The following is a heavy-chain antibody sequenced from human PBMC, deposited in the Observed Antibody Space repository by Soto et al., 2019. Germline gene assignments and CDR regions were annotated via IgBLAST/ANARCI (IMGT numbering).Heavy chain of an antibody. V-gene: IGHV4-59*01. D-gene: IGHD3-10*01. CDR3: ARDRLWFGELFNGMDV. CDR1: GGSISSYY. J-gene: IGHJ6*02. Sequence: PSETLSLTCTVSGGSISSYYWSWIRQPPGKGLEWIGYIYYSGSTNYNPSLKSRATISVDTSKNQFSLKLSSVTAADTAVYYCARDRLWFGELFNGMDVWGQGTTVTVSS. CDR2: IYYSGST.